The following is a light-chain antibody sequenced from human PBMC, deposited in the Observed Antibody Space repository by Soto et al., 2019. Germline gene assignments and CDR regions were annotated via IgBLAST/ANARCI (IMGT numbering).Light chain of an antibody. CDR3: QQSFSTLGWT. CDR2: AAS. J-gene: IGKJ1*01. CDR1: QSISTY. Sequence: DIQLTQSPSTLSSSVGDRITITCRPSQSISTYLNWYQQKPGKAPKLLIYAASSLQSGVPSRFSGSGSGTDFTLTISSLQPEDFATYYCQQSFSTLGWTFGQGTKVDIK. V-gene: IGKV1-39*01.